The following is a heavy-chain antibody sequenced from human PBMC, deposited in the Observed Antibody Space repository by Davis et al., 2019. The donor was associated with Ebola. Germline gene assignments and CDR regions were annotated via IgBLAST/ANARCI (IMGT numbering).Heavy chain of an antibody. CDR3: TPLLSY. D-gene: IGHD2-15*01. J-gene: IGHJ4*02. V-gene: IGHV3-15*01. CDR2: IKSKTDGGTT. Sequence: GGSLRLSCAVSGFIINDNYMSWVRQAPGKGLEWVGRIKSKTDGGTTDYAAPVKGRFTISRDDSKNTLYLQMNSLKTEDTAVYYCTPLLSYWGQGTLVTVSS. CDR1: GFIINDNY.